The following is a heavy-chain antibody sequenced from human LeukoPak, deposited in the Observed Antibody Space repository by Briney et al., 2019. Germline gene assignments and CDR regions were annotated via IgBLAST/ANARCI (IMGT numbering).Heavy chain of an antibody. CDR1: GFTFSTYA. Sequence: GGSLRLSCAASGFTFSTYAMNWVRQAPGKRLEWVSSITGSGRDTYYAGSVRGRITISRDNSRNTLYLQMNSLRAEDTAVYYCARDLRATGAFDIWGQGTMVTVSS. D-gene: IGHD3-10*01. J-gene: IGHJ3*02. V-gene: IGHV3-23*01. CDR3: ARDLRATGAFDI. CDR2: ITGSGRDT.